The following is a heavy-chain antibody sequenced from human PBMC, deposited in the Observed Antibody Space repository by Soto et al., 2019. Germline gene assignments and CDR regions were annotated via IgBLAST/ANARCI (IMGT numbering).Heavy chain of an antibody. Sequence: VQVVESGGGLVQPGGSLSLSCAASGFTFNRYPLYCVRQAAGKGLVWVSRINSDGSGFYADSVKVRFTISRDNAKDTLYLQMNSLRVEDTAVYFCVRYNGGYWGQGTRVSVSS. CDR3: VRYNGGY. CDR1: GFTFNRYP. CDR2: INSDGSG. J-gene: IGHJ4*02. D-gene: IGHD2-8*01. V-gene: IGHV3-74*01.